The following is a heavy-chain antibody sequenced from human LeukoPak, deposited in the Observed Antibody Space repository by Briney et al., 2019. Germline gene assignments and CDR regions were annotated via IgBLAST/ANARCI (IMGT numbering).Heavy chain of an antibody. V-gene: IGHV3-30-3*01. CDR2: ISYDGSNK. D-gene: IGHD6-19*01. CDR3: ARVQPPLYSSGWYEFDY. CDR1: GFTFSSYA. J-gene: IGHJ4*02. Sequence: PGGSLRLSCAASGFTFSSYAMSWVRQAPGKGLEWVAVISYDGSNKYYADSVKGRFTISRDNSKNTLYLQMNSLRAEDTAVYYCARVQPPLYSSGWYEFDYWGQGTLVTVSS.